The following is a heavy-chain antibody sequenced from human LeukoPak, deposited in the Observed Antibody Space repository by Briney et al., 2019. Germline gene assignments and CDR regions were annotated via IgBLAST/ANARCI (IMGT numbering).Heavy chain of an antibody. Sequence: QSGGSLRLSCAASGFTFSSYSMSWIRQAPGKGLEWVSYISSSGSTIYYADSVKGRFTISRDNAKNSLYLQMNSLRAEDTAVYYCARDSVSGDSSGYTDYWGQGTLVTVSS. D-gene: IGHD3-22*01. V-gene: IGHV3-48*04. CDR3: ARDSVSGDSSGYTDY. CDR1: GFTFSSYS. J-gene: IGHJ4*02. CDR2: ISSSGSTI.